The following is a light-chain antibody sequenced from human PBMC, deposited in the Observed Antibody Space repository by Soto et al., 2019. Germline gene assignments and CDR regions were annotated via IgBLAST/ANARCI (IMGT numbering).Light chain of an antibody. J-gene: IGKJ2*01. CDR3: MQGTHWPPYT. Sequence: DVVMTQSPLSLAVTLGQPASISCRSSQSLLYSDGNTHLNWFHQRPGQSPRRLIYKVSNRDSGVPDRFGGSGSGTDFKLKISRVEAEDGGVYYCMQGTHWPPYTFGQGTKLEIK. CDR1: QSLLYSDGNTH. CDR2: KVS. V-gene: IGKV2-30*01.